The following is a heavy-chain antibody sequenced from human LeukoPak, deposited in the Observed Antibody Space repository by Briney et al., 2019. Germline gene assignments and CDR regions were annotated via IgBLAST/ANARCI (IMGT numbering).Heavy chain of an antibody. D-gene: IGHD4-17*01. CDR2: ISSNGGST. CDR3: ARDSDGDYVFDY. Sequence: GGPLRLSCAASGFTFSSYAMHWVRQAPGKGLEYVSAISSNGGSTYYANSVKGRFTISRDNSKNTLYLQMGSLRAEDMAVYYCARDSDGDYVFDYWGQGTLVTVSS. J-gene: IGHJ4*02. CDR1: GFTFSSYA. V-gene: IGHV3-64*01.